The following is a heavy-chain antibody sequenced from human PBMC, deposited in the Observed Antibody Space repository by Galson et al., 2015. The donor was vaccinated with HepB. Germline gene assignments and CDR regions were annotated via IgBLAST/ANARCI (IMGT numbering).Heavy chain of an antibody. J-gene: IGHJ4*02. Sequence: SLRLSCAASGFTFSSYSMNWVRQAPGKGLEWVSSISSSSSYIYYADSVKGRFTISRDNAKNSLYLQMNSLRAEDTAVYYCATVGAGDGYLAPVDYWGQGTLVTVSS. CDR1: GFTFSSYS. CDR3: ATVGAGDGYLAPVDY. CDR2: ISSSSSYI. V-gene: IGHV3-21*01. D-gene: IGHD5-24*01.